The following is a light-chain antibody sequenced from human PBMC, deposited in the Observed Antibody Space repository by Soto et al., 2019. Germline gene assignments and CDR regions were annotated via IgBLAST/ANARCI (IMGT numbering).Light chain of an antibody. J-gene: IGLJ1*01. CDR2: SNN. CDR1: SSNIGSNT. CDR3: AEWDTSLNGSV. V-gene: IGLV1-44*01. Sequence: QSALTQPPSASGTPGQRVTISCSGSSSNIGSNTVNWYQQLPGTAPKLLIYSNNQRPSGVPDRFSGSKSGTSASLAISGLKSEEEAVYYCAEWDTSLNGSVFGTGTKLTVL.